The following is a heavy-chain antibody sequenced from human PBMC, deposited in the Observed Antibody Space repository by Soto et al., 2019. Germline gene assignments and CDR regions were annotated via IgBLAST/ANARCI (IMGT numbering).Heavy chain of an antibody. CDR1: GGSFSCYY. Sequence: QVQLQQWGAGPLRTLETLSLTCGVAGGSFSCYYWAWIRQSPGTGLEWIGEINDRGSINYNPSLNRRVRSSVDTSKNHYSLNLRSLTAADTAVYYCARESHDILTGPPWVWYFDLWGRGTLVTVSS. CDR2: INDRGSI. V-gene: IGHV4-34*01. CDR3: ARESHDILTGPPWVWYFDL. J-gene: IGHJ2*01. D-gene: IGHD3-9*01.